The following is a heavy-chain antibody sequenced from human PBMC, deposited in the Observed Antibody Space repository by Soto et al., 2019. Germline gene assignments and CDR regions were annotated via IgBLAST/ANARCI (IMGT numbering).Heavy chain of an antibody. J-gene: IGHJ5*02. CDR1: GGSISSSSYY. CDR3: ARLRGLRGYSYGYIANWFDP. D-gene: IGHD5-18*01. CDR2: IYYSGST. Sequence: KSSETLSLTCTVSGGSISSSSYYWGWIRQPPGKGLEWIGSIYYSGSTYYNPSLKSRVTISVDTSKNQFSLKLSSVTAADTAVYYCARLRGLRGYSYGYIANWFDPWGQGTLVTVSS. V-gene: IGHV4-39*01.